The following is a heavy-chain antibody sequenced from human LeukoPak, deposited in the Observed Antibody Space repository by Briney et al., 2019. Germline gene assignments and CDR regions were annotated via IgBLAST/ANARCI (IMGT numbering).Heavy chain of an antibody. Sequence: SSETLSLTCTVSGVSISSYYWSWIRQPPGKGLEWFGYIYYSGSTNYNPSLKSRVTISVDTSKNQFSLKLSSVTAADTAVYYCARQKWLRQGDNWFDPWGQGTLVTVSS. CDR3: ARQKWLRQGDNWFDP. D-gene: IGHD5-12*01. J-gene: IGHJ5*02. CDR1: GVSISSYY. CDR2: IYYSGST. V-gene: IGHV4-59*08.